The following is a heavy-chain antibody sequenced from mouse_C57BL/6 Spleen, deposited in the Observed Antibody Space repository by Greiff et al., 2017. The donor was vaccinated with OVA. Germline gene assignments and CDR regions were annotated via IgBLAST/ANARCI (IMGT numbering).Heavy chain of an antibody. V-gene: IGHV5-17*01. Sequence: EVKLEESGGGLVKPGGSLKLSCAASGFTFSDYGMHWVRQAPEKGLEWVAYISSGSSTIYSAHTVKGRFTISRDNAKNTLFLQMTSLRSEDTAMYYCARESWVDYWGQGTTLTVSS. CDR2: ISSGSSTI. CDR1: GFTFSDYG. J-gene: IGHJ2*01. CDR3: ARESWVDY. D-gene: IGHD4-1*01.